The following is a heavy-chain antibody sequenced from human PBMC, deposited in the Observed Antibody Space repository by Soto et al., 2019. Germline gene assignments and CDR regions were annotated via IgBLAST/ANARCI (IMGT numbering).Heavy chain of an antibody. V-gene: IGHV4-4*02. CDR1: GDSISRNDW. J-gene: IGHJ4*02. D-gene: IGHD1-26*01. CDR3: ARDSGHERGFDY. CDR2: IYRTGST. Sequence: QVQLQESGPGLVKPTGTLSLTCAVSGDSISRNDWWTWVRQPLGKGLEWIGQIYRTGSTNYIPSLESTVCISVDKSKNQFSRKLHSVTAADTAVYYYARDSGHERGFDYWGQGTLVTVSS.